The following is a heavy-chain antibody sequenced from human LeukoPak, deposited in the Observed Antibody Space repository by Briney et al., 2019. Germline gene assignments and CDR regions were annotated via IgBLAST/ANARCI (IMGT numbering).Heavy chain of an antibody. J-gene: IGHJ6*02. V-gene: IGHV3-7*03. CDR2: INQDGSEK. D-gene: IGHD3-9*01. Sequence: GGSLRLSCAASGFTFGTYWMNWVRRAPGKGLEWVANINQDGSEKYYVDSVKGRFTISRDNAKNSLYLRMNSLRAEDTAVYYCAKDGPDVLRYFDRSLYYYYGMDVWGQGTTVTVSS. CDR3: AKDGPDVLRYFDRSLYYYYGMDV. CDR1: GFTFGTYW.